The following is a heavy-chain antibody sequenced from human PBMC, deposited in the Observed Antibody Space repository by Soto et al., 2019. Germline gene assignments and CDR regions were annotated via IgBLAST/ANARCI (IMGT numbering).Heavy chain of an antibody. CDR2: IYYSGTP. J-gene: IGHJ4*02. CDR1: GGSFSNNF. V-gene: IGHV4-59*08. Sequence: ASETLSLTCDVYGGSFSNNFWGWIRQPPGKGLEWIGYIYYSGTPKYNSFLNNRVTISLDTSKNQFSLKLTSVTAADTAVYYCARFYGSGSRYLDSWGQGTLVTVSS. D-gene: IGHD3-10*01. CDR3: ARFYGSGSRYLDS.